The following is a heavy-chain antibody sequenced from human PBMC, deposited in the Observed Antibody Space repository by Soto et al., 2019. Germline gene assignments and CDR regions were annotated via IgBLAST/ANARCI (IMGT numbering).Heavy chain of an antibody. CDR2: INSDGSST. J-gene: IGHJ5*02. Sequence: PGGSLRLSCAASGFTFSNYWMHWVRQAPGKGLVWVSRINSDGSSTTYADSVKGRFTISRDNAKNTLFLQMNTLRAEDTAVYYCARDELYYDLLTGYHNWFDPWGQGT. V-gene: IGHV3-74*01. CDR1: GFTFSNYW. D-gene: IGHD3-9*01. CDR3: ARDELYYDLLTGYHNWFDP.